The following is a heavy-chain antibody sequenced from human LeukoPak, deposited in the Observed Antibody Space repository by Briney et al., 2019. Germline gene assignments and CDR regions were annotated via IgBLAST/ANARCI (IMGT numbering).Heavy chain of an antibody. J-gene: IGHJ4*02. D-gene: IGHD5-18*01. V-gene: IGHV5-51*03. Sequence: KPGESLKISCKRSRYSFTSYWIAWVRQMPGKGLEWMGIIYPGDSDTRYSPSFRGQVTISADKSISTAYLQWSSLKASDTAIYFCARAGDSYGYFDYWGQGTLVTVSS. CDR2: IYPGDSDT. CDR1: RYSFTSYW. CDR3: ARAGDSYGYFDY.